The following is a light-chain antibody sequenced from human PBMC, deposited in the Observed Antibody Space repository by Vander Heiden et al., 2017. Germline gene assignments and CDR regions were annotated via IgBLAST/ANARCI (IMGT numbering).Light chain of an antibody. V-gene: IGKV1-8*01. CDR3: QQYFNYRLT. J-gene: IGKJ4*01. CDR1: QAISSY. CDR2: AAS. Sequence: AIRMTQSPSSFSASTGDRVTITCRASQAISSYLAWYQQKPGKAPKLLIYAASTFQSGVPSRFRGSGSGTDFTLTISYLQSEDFATYYCQQYFNYRLTFGGGTKVEIK.